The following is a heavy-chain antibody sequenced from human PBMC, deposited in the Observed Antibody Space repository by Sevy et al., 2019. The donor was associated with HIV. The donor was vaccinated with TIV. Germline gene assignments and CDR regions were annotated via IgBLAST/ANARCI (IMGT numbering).Heavy chain of an antibody. CDR1: GASISSSGYY. CDR3: AGPTLTYSSGWSYYDS. J-gene: IGHJ4*02. D-gene: IGHD6-19*01. Sequence: SETLSLTCTVSGASISSSGYYWGWIRQPPGKGLEWIASINYNGSTFYNPSLKSRVTISSDTSKNQFSLKLNSVTAADTAIYYCAGPTLTYSSGWSYYDSWGQGTVVTVSS. V-gene: IGHV4-39*01. CDR2: INYNGST.